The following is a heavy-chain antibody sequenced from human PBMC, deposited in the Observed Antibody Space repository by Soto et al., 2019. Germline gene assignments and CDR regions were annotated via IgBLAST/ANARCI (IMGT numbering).Heavy chain of an antibody. CDR2: IYHSGST. CDR3: ASLYDSSGYYYYHDY. Sequence: SETLSLTCAVSGGSISSSNWWSWVRQPPGKGLEWIGEIYHSGSTNYNPSLKSRVTISVDKSKNQFSLKLSSVTAADTAVYYCASLYDSSGYYYYHDYWGQGTLVTVSS. D-gene: IGHD3-22*01. J-gene: IGHJ4*02. CDR1: GGSISSSNW. V-gene: IGHV4-4*02.